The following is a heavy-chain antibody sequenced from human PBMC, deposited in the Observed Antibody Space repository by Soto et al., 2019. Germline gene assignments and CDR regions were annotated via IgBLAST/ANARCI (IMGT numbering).Heavy chain of an antibody. CDR2: IIPIFGTA. D-gene: IGHD3-22*01. V-gene: IGHV1-69*01. J-gene: IGHJ4*02. Sequence: QVQLVQSGAEVQKPGSSVKVSCKASGGTFSSYAISWVRQAPGQGLEWMGGIIPIFGTANYAQKFQGRVTLTADESTSTAYMELSSLRSEDTAVYYCARGYYYDSSGYYSNAYYFDYWGQGTLVTVSS. CDR1: GGTFSSYA. CDR3: ARGYYYDSSGYYSNAYYFDY.